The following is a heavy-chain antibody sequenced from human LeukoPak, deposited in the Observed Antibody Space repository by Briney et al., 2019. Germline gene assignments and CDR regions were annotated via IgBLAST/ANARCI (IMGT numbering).Heavy chain of an antibody. CDR2: INPNSGGT. Sequence: ASVKVSCKASGYTFTDYYIHWVRQAPGQGLEWMGWINPNSGGTNYAQKFQGRVTMTRDTSISTAYMELSRLRSDDTAIYYCARSSDYGSGRGNWFDPWGQGTLVTVSS. CDR3: ARSSDYGSGRGNWFDP. CDR1: GYTFTDYY. J-gene: IGHJ5*02. D-gene: IGHD3-10*01. V-gene: IGHV1-2*02.